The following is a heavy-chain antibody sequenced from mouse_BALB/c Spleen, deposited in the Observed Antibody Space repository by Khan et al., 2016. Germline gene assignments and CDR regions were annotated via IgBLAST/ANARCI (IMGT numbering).Heavy chain of an antibody. V-gene: IGHV2-9*02. Sequence: QVQLKESGLGLVAPSQSLSITCTVSGFSLTNSGVHWVRQPPGKGLDWLGVIWAGGSTDYNSALMSGLSITKDNSQNQVFLEMNSLQTDDTAMYYCARDDQDYDAWFASWGQGTLVTVSA. D-gene: IGHD2-4*01. CDR2: IWAGGST. CDR3: ARDDQDYDAWFAS. CDR1: GFSLTNSG. J-gene: IGHJ3*01.